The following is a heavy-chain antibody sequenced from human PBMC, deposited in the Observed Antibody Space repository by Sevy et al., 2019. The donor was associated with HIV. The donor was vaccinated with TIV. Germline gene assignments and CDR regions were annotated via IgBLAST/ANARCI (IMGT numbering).Heavy chain of an antibody. Sequence: GGSLRLSCAASGFTFSKYSMSWVRQPPGKGLEWVSTLSFGWGEINYADSVKGRFTISRDKSKSSVYLQMNNLRPEDTAVYYCSREGCTKPHDYWGQGTLVTVSS. D-gene: IGHD2-8*01. CDR1: GFTFSKYS. CDR2: LSFGWGEI. CDR3: SREGCTKPHDY. V-gene: IGHV3-23*01. J-gene: IGHJ4*02.